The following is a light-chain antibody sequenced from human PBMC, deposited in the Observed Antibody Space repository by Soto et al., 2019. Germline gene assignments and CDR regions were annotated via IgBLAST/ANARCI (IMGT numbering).Light chain of an antibody. Sequence: EIVLTQSPRTLSLSPGESATLSCRASQNVYINSLAWFQQKPGQTPRLLIYGPSTRADGVPDRFTGSGSGAASARPITSLATEDVAMYYCQQYGGAPFTFGPATRV. CDR1: QNVYINS. V-gene: IGKV3-20*01. CDR3: QQYGGAPFT. J-gene: IGKJ3*01. CDR2: GPS.